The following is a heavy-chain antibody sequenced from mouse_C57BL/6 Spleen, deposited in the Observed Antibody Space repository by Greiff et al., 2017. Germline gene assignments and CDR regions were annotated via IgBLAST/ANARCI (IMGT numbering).Heavy chain of an antibody. Sequence: EVKLMESEGGLVQPGSSMKLSCTASGFTFSDYYMAWVRQVPEKGLEWVANINYDGSSTYYLDSLKNRFIISRDNAKNILYLQMSSLKSDDTATXYCAREDTGDFDYWGQGTTLTVSS. V-gene: IGHV5-16*01. D-gene: IGHD3-2*01. CDR1: GFTFSDYY. CDR3: AREDTGDFDY. CDR2: INYDGSST. J-gene: IGHJ2*01.